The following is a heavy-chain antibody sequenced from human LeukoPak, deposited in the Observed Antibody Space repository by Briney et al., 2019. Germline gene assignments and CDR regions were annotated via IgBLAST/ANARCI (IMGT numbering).Heavy chain of an antibody. CDR2: VNTDGNTA. V-gene: IGHV3-74*01. J-gene: IGHJ4*02. D-gene: IGHD5-18*01. Sequence: GGSLRLSCAVSGFTFSRYWLHWVRQAPGKGLVWVSRVNTDGNTANYADSVKGRFTVSRDNAKNTLYLQMNSLRAEDTAVYFCARAPLYSPVDYWGQGTLVTVSS. CDR3: ARAPLYSPVDY. CDR1: GFTFSRYW.